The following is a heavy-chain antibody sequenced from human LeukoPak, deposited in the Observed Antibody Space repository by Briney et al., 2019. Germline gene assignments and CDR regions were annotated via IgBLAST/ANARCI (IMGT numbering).Heavy chain of an antibody. CDR3: ARRSITVADPFDY. CDR2: IIPIFDTA. D-gene: IGHD6-19*01. V-gene: IGHV1-69*13. CDR1: GGTFSSYS. Sequence: ASVKVSCKASGGTFSSYSISWVRQAPGQGLEWMGGIIPIFDTADYAQKFQGRVTITADESTSTAYMELSSLRSEDTAVFYCARRSITVADPFDYWGQGTLVTVSS. J-gene: IGHJ4*02.